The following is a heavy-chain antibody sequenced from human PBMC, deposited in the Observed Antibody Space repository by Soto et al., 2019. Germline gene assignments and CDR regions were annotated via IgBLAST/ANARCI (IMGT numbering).Heavy chain of an antibody. CDR1: GFSFSNAW. CDR3: VILLWFGESYYFDY. J-gene: IGHJ4*02. V-gene: IGHV3-15*01. CDR2: IKSKTDGGTT. Sequence: EQLVESGGGVVQPGRSLRLSCEASGFSFSNAWMSWVRQAPGKGLEWVGRIKSKTDGGTTDYAAPVKGRFTISRDDSKNTLYLQMNSLKTEDTAVYYCVILLWFGESYYFDYWGQGTLVTVSS. D-gene: IGHD3-10*01.